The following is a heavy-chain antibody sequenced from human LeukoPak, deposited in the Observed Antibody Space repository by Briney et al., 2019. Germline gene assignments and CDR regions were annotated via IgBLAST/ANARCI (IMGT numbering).Heavy chain of an antibody. D-gene: IGHD3-10*01. CDR2: INHSGST. V-gene: IGHV4-34*01. CDR3: ARHSGLLWFGELFHRYYFDY. J-gene: IGHJ4*02. Sequence: SETLSLTCAVYGGSFSGHYWSWIRQPPGKGLEWIGEINHSGSTNYNPSLKSRVTISVDTSKNQFSLKLSSVTAADTAVYYCARHSGLLWFGELFHRYYFDYWGQGTLVTVSS. CDR1: GGSFSGHY.